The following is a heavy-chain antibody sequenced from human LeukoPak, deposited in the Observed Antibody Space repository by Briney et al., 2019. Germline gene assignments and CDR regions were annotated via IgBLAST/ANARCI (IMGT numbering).Heavy chain of an antibody. Sequence: GGSLRLSCAASGFSFSSYRMHWVRQAPGKGLVWVSRFHSDGNSTSYADSVKGRFTISRDNAKNTLYLQMNSLRAEDTAVYFCARETDDSSGYYYDYWGQGTLVTVSS. CDR3: ARETDDSSGYYYDY. D-gene: IGHD3-22*01. CDR1: GFSFSSYR. CDR2: FHSDGNST. J-gene: IGHJ4*02. V-gene: IGHV3-74*01.